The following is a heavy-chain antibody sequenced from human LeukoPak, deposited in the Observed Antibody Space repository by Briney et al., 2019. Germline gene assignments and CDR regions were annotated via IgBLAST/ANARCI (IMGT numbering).Heavy chain of an antibody. CDR2: IIPIFGTA. Sequence: SVKVSCKASGGTFTSYAISWVRQAPGQGLEWMGGIIPIFGTANYAQKLQGRVTITTDESTSTAYMELSSLRSEDTAVYYCARGPLPYYYDSNGYTPYYFDYWGQGTLVTVTS. J-gene: IGHJ4*02. CDR3: ARGPLPYYYDSNGYTPYYFDY. V-gene: IGHV1-69*05. CDR1: GGTFTSYA. D-gene: IGHD3-22*01.